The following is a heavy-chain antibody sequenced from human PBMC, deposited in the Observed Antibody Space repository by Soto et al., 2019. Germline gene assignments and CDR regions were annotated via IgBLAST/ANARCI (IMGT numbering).Heavy chain of an antibody. V-gene: IGHV4-39*01. J-gene: IGHJ4*02. D-gene: IGHD5-12*01. Sequence: QLQLQESGPGLVKPSETLSLTCTVSGGSISSSSYYWGWIRQPPGKGLEWIGSIYYSGSTYYNPSLKSRVTISVDTSKNQFSLKLSSVTAADTAVYYCARHSPPFDSGYDTGLDYWGQGTLVTVSS. CDR3: ARHSPPFDSGYDTGLDY. CDR1: GGSISSSSYY. CDR2: IYYSGST.